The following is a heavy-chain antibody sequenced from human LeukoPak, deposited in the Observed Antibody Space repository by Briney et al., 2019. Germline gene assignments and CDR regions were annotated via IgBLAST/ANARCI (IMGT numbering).Heavy chain of an antibody. Sequence: SETLALTCTVSGGSISNYWWSWIRQPPGKGLEWIGYVFDSGGTNYNPSLKSRVTISVDTSKKQFSLKLSSVTAADTAVYYCARGYSSSWNYFDYWGQGTLVTVSS. CDR2: VFDSGGT. J-gene: IGHJ4*02. CDR1: GGSISNYW. CDR3: ARGYSSSWNYFDY. V-gene: IGHV4-59*01. D-gene: IGHD6-13*01.